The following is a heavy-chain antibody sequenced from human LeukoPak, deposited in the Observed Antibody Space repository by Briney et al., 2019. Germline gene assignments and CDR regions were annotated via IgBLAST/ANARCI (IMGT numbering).Heavy chain of an antibody. J-gene: IGHJ4*02. CDR1: GGSFSGYY. Sequence: SETLSLTCAVYGGSFSGYYWSWIRQPPGKGLEWIGETNHSGSTNYNPSLKSRVTISVDTSKNQFSLKLSSVTAADTAVYYGARGPDLYSSSWYYFDYWGQGTLVTVSS. D-gene: IGHD6-13*01. CDR2: TNHSGST. CDR3: ARGPDLYSSSWYYFDY. V-gene: IGHV4-34*01.